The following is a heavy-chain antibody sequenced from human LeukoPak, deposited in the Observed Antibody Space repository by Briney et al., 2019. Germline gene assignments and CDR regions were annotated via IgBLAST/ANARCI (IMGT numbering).Heavy chain of an antibody. CDR1: GYTLTELS. D-gene: IGHD3-10*01. CDR3: ATGYGSGSRPPFDY. J-gene: IGHJ4*02. CDR2: FDPEDGET. Sequence: ASVKVSCKVSGYTLTELSMHWVRQAPGKGLEWMGGFDPEDGETIYAQKFQGRVTMTEDTSADTAYMEMSSLRSEDTAVYYCATGYGSGSRPPFDYWGQGTLVTVSS. V-gene: IGHV1-24*01.